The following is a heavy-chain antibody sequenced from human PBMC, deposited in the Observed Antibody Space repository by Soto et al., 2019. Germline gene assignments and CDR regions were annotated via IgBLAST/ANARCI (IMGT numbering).Heavy chain of an antibody. CDR3: ASFEGSSCSYYYYSMDV. CDR2: MNPNSGKT. CDR1: GYTFTSYD. V-gene: IGHV1-8*01. J-gene: IGHJ6*02. Sequence: ASVKVSCKASGYTFTSYDINWVRQAIGQGLAWMGWMNPNSGKTGYAQKFQGRVTVTRNTSISTGYMELSSLRSEDTAVYYCASFEGSSCSYYYYSMDVWGPGATVTVYS. D-gene: IGHD6-13*01.